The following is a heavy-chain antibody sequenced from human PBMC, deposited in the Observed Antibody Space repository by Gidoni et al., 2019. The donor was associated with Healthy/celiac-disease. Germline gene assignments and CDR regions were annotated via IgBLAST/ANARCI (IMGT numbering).Heavy chain of an antibody. CDR3: AKANTQDYYYGMDV. D-gene: IGHD7-27*01. CDR1: GFTFSSYG. Sequence: QVQLVEPGGGVVQPGRSLRLSCAASGFTFSSYGMHWVRQAPGKGLEWVAVISYDGSNKYYADSVKGRFTISRDNSKNTLYLQMNSLRAEDTAVYYCAKANTQDYYYGMDVWGQGTTVTVSS. CDR2: ISYDGSNK. V-gene: IGHV3-30*18. J-gene: IGHJ6*02.